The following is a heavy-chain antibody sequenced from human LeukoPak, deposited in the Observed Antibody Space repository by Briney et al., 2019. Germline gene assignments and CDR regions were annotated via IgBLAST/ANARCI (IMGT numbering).Heavy chain of an antibody. J-gene: IGHJ6*02. CDR2: IIPILGIA. CDR1: GGTFSSYA. CDR3: ARLGRIAAAVYYGMDV. D-gene: IGHD6-13*01. V-gene: IGHV1-69*04. Sequence: GASVKVSCKASGGTFSSYAIIWVRQAPGQGLEWMGRIIPILGIANYAQKFQGRVTITADKSTSTAYMELSSLRSEDTAVYYCARLGRIAAAVYYGMDVWGQGTTVTVSS.